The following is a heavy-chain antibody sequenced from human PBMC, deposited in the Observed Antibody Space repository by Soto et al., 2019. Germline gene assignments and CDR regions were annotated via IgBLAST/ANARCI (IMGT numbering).Heavy chain of an antibody. Sequence: EVQLVESGGGLVQPGRSLRLSCAASGFTFDDYAMHWVRQAPGKGLEWVSGISWNSGSIGYADSVKGRFTISRDNAKNSLYLQMNSLRAEDTALYYCAKDLTSGSYLQYAFDIWGQGTMVTVSS. D-gene: IGHD1-26*01. CDR1: GFTFDDYA. CDR3: AKDLTSGSYLQYAFDI. CDR2: ISWNSGSI. V-gene: IGHV3-9*01. J-gene: IGHJ3*02.